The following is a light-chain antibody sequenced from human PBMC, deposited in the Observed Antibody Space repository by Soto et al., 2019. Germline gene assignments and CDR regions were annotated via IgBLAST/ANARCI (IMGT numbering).Light chain of an antibody. J-gene: IGKJ5*01. CDR2: AAS. V-gene: IGKV3-15*01. CDR3: QQYDNWPPIT. Sequence: EVVMTHSPATLSVSPGEIATLSCRASQSIGISLAWYQQKPGQAPRLLIHAASARATGIPDRFSGSGSGTDFTLTISSLQSEDVAVYYCQQYDNWPPITFGQGTRLEIK. CDR1: QSIGIS.